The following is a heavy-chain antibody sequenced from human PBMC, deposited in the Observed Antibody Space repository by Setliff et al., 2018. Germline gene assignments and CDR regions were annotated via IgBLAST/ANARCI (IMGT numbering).Heavy chain of an antibody. Sequence: GESLKLSCAASGFTFSSYAMSWVRQAPGKGLEWVSAISGSGGSTYYADSVKGRFTISRDNSKNTLYLQMNSLRAEDTAVYYCAKDGVDPLKGSYFDYWGQGTLVTVSS. CDR1: GFTFSSYA. D-gene: IGHD2-15*01. CDR3: AKDGVDPLKGSYFDY. J-gene: IGHJ4*02. CDR2: ISGSGGST. V-gene: IGHV3-23*01.